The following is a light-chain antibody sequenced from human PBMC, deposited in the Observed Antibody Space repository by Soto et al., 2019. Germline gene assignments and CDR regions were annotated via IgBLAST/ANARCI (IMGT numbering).Light chain of an antibody. CDR2: GAS. J-gene: IGKJ1*01. CDR3: QQYLTSPKT. CDR1: QSVSSSN. Sequence: DIVLTQSPDTLSLSPGERATLSCRASQSVSSSNFAWYQQKPAQAPRLLIYGASRRAPGIPERFSGSGSGRDFTLTMSRLEPEDFAVYYCQQYLTSPKTFGQGTKVEIK. V-gene: IGKV3-20*01.